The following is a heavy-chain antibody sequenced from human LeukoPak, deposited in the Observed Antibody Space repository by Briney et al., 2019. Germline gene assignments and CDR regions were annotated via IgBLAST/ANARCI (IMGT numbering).Heavy chain of an antibody. Sequence: KTGGSLRLSCAASGFTFSSYSMNWVRQAPGKGLAWVSSISSSSSYIYYADSVKGRFTISRDNAKNSLYLQMNSLRAEDTAVYYCAREDNCSGGSCYAWTYFDYWGQGTLVTVSS. CDR3: AREDNCSGGSCYAWTYFDY. CDR1: GFTFSSYS. CDR2: ISSSSSYI. D-gene: IGHD2-15*01. V-gene: IGHV3-21*01. J-gene: IGHJ4*02.